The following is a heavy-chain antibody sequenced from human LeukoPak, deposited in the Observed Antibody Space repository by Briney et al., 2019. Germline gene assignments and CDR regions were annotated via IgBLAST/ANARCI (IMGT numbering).Heavy chain of an antibody. V-gene: IGHV1-69*04. J-gene: IGHJ4*02. CDR1: GGTFSSYA. D-gene: IGHD5-18*01. CDR3: ARADTATDFDY. Sequence: ASVKVSCKASGGTFSSYAISWVRQAPGQGLEWMGRIIPILGIANYAQKFQGRVTITADKSTSTAYMELSSLRSEDTAVYYCARADTATDFDYWGQGTLVTVSS. CDR2: IIPILGIA.